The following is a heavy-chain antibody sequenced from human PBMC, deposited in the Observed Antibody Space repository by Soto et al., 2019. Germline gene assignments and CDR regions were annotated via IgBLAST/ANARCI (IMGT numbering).Heavy chain of an antibody. Sequence: GGSLRLSCVASGFTFNSYSMNWVRQAPGKGLEWVASISSANAYIYYADSVKGRFTISRDNARNSLYLQMNSLRAEDTAVYYCALRKTGSYFDYWGQGTLVTVSS. J-gene: IGHJ4*02. CDR2: ISSANAYI. CDR3: ALRKTGSYFDY. D-gene: IGHD1-26*01. V-gene: IGHV3-21*04. CDR1: GFTFNSYS.